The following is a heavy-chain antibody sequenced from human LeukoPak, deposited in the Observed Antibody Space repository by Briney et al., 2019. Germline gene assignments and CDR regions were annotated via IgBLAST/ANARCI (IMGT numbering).Heavy chain of an antibody. CDR2: ISSDSTTM. V-gene: IGHV3-48*02. CDR3: ARGTATTGGYFQH. J-gene: IGHJ1*01. CDR1: GFTFSTYI. D-gene: IGHD1-1*01. Sequence: GGSLRLSCVASGFTFSTYIMNWVRQAPGKGLEWVSYISSDSTTMNYADSVRGRFIISRDNAKSSLFLQMNSLRDEDTVVYYCARGTATTGGYFQHCGPGTLVTVSS.